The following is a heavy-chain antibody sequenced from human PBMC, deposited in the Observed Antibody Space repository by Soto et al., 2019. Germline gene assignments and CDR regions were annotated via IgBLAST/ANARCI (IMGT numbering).Heavy chain of an antibody. CDR1: GYTFTSYG. CDR3: ARFSGGSYITYYFYYGMDV. D-gene: IGHD2-15*01. J-gene: IGHJ6*02. CDR2: ISAYNGNT. Sequence: QVQLVQSGAEVKKPGASVKVSCKASGYTFTSYGISWVRQAPGQGLDWMGWISAYNGNTKYAQDLQGRVTMTTDTSSSTAYMELRSLRSDDTAMYYCARFSGGSYITYYFYYGMDVWGQGTTVTVSS. V-gene: IGHV1-18*04.